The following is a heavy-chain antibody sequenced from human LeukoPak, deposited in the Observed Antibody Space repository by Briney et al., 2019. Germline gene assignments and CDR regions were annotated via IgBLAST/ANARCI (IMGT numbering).Heavy chain of an antibody. Sequence: ASVKVSCKVSGYTLTELSVHWVRQAPGKGLEWMGNFDPKDGDTIYAQRFQGRVTMTEDTSTHTAYMELSSLRSDDTAVYYCARVRGGSIQLWFEYYFDYWGQGTLVTVSS. V-gene: IGHV1-24*01. CDR3: ARVRGGSIQLWFEYYFDY. CDR1: GYTLTELS. CDR2: FDPKDGDT. D-gene: IGHD5-18*01. J-gene: IGHJ4*02.